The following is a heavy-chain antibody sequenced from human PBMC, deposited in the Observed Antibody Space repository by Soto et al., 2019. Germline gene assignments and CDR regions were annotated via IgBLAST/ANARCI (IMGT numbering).Heavy chain of an antibody. D-gene: IGHD6-13*01. CDR1: GYTFTAYS. Sequence: QVHLVQSGAEVKKPGASVKVSCKASGYTFTAYSIHWVRQAPGQRLEWMGWIVAGKGNTDYSQKFQGRVTITRDTSASTVYMELNNLRSEDTAVYYCARENPPAAGSYYDYLGQGTLVTVSS. J-gene: IGHJ4*02. CDR2: IVAGKGNT. V-gene: IGHV1-3*01. CDR3: ARENPPAAGSYYDY.